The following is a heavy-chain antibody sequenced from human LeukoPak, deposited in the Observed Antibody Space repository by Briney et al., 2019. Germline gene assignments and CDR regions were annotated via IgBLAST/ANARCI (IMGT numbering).Heavy chain of an antibody. D-gene: IGHD4-17*01. V-gene: IGHV3-7*01. CDR3: AKEIWPTVTTPGWTYFDY. CDR1: GFTFSHYW. J-gene: IGHJ4*02. CDR2: INTDGSEI. Sequence: GGSLRLSCVASGFTFSHYWMSWVRQAPGKGLEWVANINTDGSEIYYVDSVKGRFSISRDNFKNSLYLQMNSLRAEDTAVYYCAKEIWPTVTTPGWTYFDYWGQGALVTVSS.